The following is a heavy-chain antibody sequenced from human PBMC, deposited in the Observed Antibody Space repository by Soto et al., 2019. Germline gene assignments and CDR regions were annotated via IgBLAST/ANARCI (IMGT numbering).Heavy chain of an antibody. D-gene: IGHD6-13*01. CDR3: AREDSGYSSTWYTHY. J-gene: IGHJ4*02. CDR2: INPSGGST. V-gene: IGHV1-46*01. Sequence: ASVKVSCKASGYTFTSYFMHWVRQAPGQGLEWMGIINPSGGSTSYAQKFQGRVTMTRDTSTSTVYMELSSLRSEDTAVYYCAREDSGYSSTWYTHYRGPGTLATVSS. CDR1: GYTFTSYF.